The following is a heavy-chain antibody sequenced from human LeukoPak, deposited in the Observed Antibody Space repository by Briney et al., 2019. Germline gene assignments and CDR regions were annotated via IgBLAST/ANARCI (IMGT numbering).Heavy chain of an antibody. CDR3: AHKGPMGSGGFDY. V-gene: IGHV2-5*02. CDR1: GFSLRTSEVA. Sequence: SAPTLLKPTQTLTLTCTFSGFSLRTSEVAVGWIRQPPGMAQEWLALIYWDDDKRYSPSLKSRLTITKDTSRNQVVLTMTNVDPVDTGTYYRAHKGPMGSGGFDYWGQGTLVTVSS. J-gene: IGHJ4*02. D-gene: IGHD6-19*01. CDR2: IYWDDDK.